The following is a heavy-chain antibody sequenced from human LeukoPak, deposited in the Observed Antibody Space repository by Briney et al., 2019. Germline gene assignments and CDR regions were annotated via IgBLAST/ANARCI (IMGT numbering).Heavy chain of an antibody. V-gene: IGHV4-34*01. Sequence: PSETLSLTCAVYGGSFSGYYWSWLRQPPGKGLEWIGEINHSGNTNYNPSLKSRVTISLDTSKNQFSLKLSSVTAADTAVYYCARGLLHAWLDPWGQGTLVTVSS. J-gene: IGHJ5*02. CDR2: INHSGNT. CDR1: GGSFSGYY. CDR3: ARGLLHAWLDP.